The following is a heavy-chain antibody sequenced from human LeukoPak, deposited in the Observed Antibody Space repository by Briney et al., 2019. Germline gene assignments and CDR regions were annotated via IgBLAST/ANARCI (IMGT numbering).Heavy chain of an antibody. V-gene: IGHV4-31*03. CDR3: ARGPGGELDH. CDR2: IYYTGTT. J-gene: IGHJ4*02. Sequence: SETLSLTCTVSGGSISSGGYYWNWIRQDPGKGLEWIGYIYYTGTTYYNSSLKSRVTLSVDTSKNQFSLKLNSVTAADSAVYYCARGPGGELDHWGQGTLVTVSS. CDR1: GGSISSGGYY. D-gene: IGHD2-8*02.